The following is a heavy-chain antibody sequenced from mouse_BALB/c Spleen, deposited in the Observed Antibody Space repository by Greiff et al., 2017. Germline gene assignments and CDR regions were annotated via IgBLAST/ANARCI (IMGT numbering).Heavy chain of an antibody. CDR1: GFSFTSYG. J-gene: IGHJ4*01. Sequence: VQVVESGPGLVQPSQTLSITCTVSGFSFTSYGVYWVRQSPGKGLEWLGVIWSGGSTDYNAAFISRLSISKDNSKSHVFFKMNSLQANDTAIYYCARGWNMNNYYAMDYWGQGTSVTVSS. CDR2: IWSGGST. V-gene: IGHV2-2*02. D-gene: IGHD2-3*01. CDR3: ARGWNMNNYYAMDY.